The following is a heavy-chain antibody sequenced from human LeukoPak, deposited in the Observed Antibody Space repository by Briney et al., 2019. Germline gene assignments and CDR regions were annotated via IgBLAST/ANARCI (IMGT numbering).Heavy chain of an antibody. CDR1: GFTFSSYA. V-gene: IGHV3-30*04. CDR2: ISYDGSNK. Sequence: QPGRSLRLSCAASGFTFSSYAMHWVRQAPGKGLEWVAVISYDGSNKYYADSVKGRFTISRDNSKNTLYLQMNSLRAEDTAVYYCAKDLVRFLEWSPSYYYGMDVWGQGTTVTVSS. D-gene: IGHD3-3*01. J-gene: IGHJ6*02. CDR3: AKDLVRFLEWSPSYYYGMDV.